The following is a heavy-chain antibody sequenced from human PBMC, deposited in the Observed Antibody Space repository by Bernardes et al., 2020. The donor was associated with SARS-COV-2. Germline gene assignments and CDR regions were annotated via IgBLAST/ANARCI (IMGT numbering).Heavy chain of an antibody. CDR2: IRYDGGRT. J-gene: IGHJ4*02. V-gene: IGHV3-23*01. CDR3: AKDGQLLVRWSFDY. CDR1: GFIFSSYA. D-gene: IGHD6-19*01. Sequence: GGSLRLSCAASGFIFSSYAMHWVRQAPGKGLEWVAVIRYDGGRTHYADSVKGRFTVSRDNSKNTLYLQMNNLRAEDTAVYYCAKDGQLLVRWSFDYWGQGNLVTVSS.